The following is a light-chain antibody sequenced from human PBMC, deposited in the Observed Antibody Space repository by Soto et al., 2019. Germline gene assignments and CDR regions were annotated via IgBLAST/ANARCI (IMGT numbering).Light chain of an antibody. V-gene: IGKV3-15*01. J-gene: IGKJ2*01. CDR1: QSVSSN. CDR2: GAS. Sequence: EIVMTQSPATLSVSPGERATLSCRASQSVSSNLAWYQQKPGQAPRLLIYGASTRVTGIPARFSGSGSGTEFTLTISSLQSEDFAVYYCQQYNNWPPGTYTFGQGTKLEIK. CDR3: QQYNNWPPGTYT.